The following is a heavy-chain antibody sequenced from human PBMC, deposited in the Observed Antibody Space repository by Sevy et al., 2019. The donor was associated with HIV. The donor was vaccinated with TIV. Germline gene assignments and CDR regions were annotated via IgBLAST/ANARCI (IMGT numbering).Heavy chain of an antibody. CDR2: INPNSGGT. D-gene: IGHD3-10*01. CDR3: ARDHGSGSYVNWFDP. CDR1: GYTFTGYY. Sequence: ASVKVSCKASGYTFTGYYMHWVRQAPGQGLEWMGRINPNSGGTNYAQKFQGRVTMTRDTSISTAYMELSRLGSDDTAVYYCARDHGSGSYVNWFDPWGQGTLVTVSS. V-gene: IGHV1-2*06. J-gene: IGHJ5*02.